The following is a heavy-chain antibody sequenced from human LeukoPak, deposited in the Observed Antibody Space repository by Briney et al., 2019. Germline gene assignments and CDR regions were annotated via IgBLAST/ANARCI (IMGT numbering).Heavy chain of an antibody. CDR3: ARAGDRSGDAYAEFDY. D-gene: IGHD3-22*01. V-gene: IGHV4-59*01. Sequence: SETLSLTCTVSGGSISSYYWNWIRQPPGKGLEWIGYISYSGSTNYNPSLKSRVTISVDTSKNQFSLKLSSVTAADTAVYYCARAGDRSGDAYAEFDYWGPGTLVTVSS. CDR1: GGSISSYY. J-gene: IGHJ4*02. CDR2: ISYSGST.